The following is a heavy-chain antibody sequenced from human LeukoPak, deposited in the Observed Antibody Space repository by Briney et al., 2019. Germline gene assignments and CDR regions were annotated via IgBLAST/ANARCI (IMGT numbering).Heavy chain of an antibody. CDR1: GYTFTGYY. V-gene: IGHV1-2*02. Sequence: GASVKVSCKASGYTFTGYYMHWVRQAPGQGLEWMGWINPNSGGTNYAQKFQGRVTMTRNTSISTAYMELSSLRSEDTAVYYCARGPFEGYQLLYNWFDPWGQGTLVTVSS. D-gene: IGHD2-2*01. CDR2: INPNSGGT. J-gene: IGHJ5*02. CDR3: ARGPFEGYQLLYNWFDP.